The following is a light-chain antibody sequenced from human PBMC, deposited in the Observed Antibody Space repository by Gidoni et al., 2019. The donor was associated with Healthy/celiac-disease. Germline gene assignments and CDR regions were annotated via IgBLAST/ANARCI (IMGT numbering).Light chain of an antibody. J-gene: IGKJ1*01. CDR3: QQYNSYSRT. CDR2: KAS. V-gene: IGKV1-5*03. Sequence: DIQMTQSPSPLSASVGDRVTITCRASQSISSWLAWDQQNPGKAPKLLIYKASSLESGVPSRFSGSGSGTDFTLTISSLQPDDFATYYCQQYNSYSRTFGQGTKVEIK. CDR1: QSISSW.